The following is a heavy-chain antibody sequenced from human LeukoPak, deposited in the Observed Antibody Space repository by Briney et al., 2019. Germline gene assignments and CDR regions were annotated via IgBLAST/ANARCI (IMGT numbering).Heavy chain of an antibody. J-gene: IGHJ4*02. D-gene: IGHD3-10*01. CDR2: IYSGGST. V-gene: IGHV3-53*01. Sequence: GGSLRLSCAASGFTVSSNYMSWVRQAPGKGLEWVSVIYSGGSTYYADSVKGRFTISRDNSKNTLYLQMNSLRAEDTAVYYCAREGAIGYYGSGSYSNPVFDYWGQGTLVTVSS. CDR1: GFTVSSNY. CDR3: AREGAIGYYGSGSYSNPVFDY.